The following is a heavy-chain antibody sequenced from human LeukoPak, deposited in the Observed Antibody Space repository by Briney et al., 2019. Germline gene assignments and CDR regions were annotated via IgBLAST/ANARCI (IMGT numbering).Heavy chain of an antibody. CDR1: GYSFSSYW. CDR2: IYPGDSDT. V-gene: IGHV5-51*01. J-gene: IGHJ4*02. Sequence: GESLKISCKGSGYSFSSYWIAWVRQMPGKGLELMGIIYPGDSDTRYSPSFQGQVTISADKSISTAYLQWSSLKASDTAMYYCARRYYYDSSGYYTLEESYFDYWGQGTLVTVSS. CDR3: ARRYYYDSSGYYTLEESYFDY. D-gene: IGHD3-22*01.